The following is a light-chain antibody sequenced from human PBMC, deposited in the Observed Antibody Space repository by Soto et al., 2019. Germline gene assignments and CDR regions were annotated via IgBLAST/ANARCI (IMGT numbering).Light chain of an antibody. CDR3: KSYAGSNTYV. V-gene: IGLV2-8*01. J-gene: IGLJ1*01. CDR2: EVV. CDR1: KNDIGVYDF. Sequence: QSVLTQPPSASGSPGQSVTISCTGTKNDIGVYDFVSWYQHHPGKAPRLIIYEVVQRPSGVPDRFSGSKSGNTASLTVSGLQVADDADYFCKSYAGSNTYVFGSGTKVTVL.